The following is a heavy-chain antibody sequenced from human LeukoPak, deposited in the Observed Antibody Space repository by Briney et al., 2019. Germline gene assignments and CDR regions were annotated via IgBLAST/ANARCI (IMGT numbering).Heavy chain of an antibody. D-gene: IGHD4/OR15-4a*01. CDR3: APIGAGY. J-gene: IGHJ4*02. V-gene: IGHV3-23*01. CDR1: GFAFSVYA. Sequence: GGSLRLSCTASGFAFSVYAMSWLRQPPGKGLEWVSTINANSGTTSYAASVRGRFTISRDSAKNTLYLQMNSLRVEDTAVYYCAPIGAGYWGQGTLVTVSS. CDR2: INANSGTT.